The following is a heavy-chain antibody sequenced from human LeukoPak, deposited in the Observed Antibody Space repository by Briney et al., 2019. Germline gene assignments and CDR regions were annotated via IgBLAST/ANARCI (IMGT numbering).Heavy chain of an antibody. CDR2: ISSSSSYI. V-gene: IGHV3-21*01. J-gene: IGHJ4*02. D-gene: IGHD2-2*02. CDR3: ARCSEVVPAATPQDFDY. CDR1: GFTFSSYS. Sequence: GGSLRLSCAPSGFTFSSYSMHWVRQAPGKGLEWVSSISSSSSYIYYADSVKGRFTISRDNAKNSLYLQMNSLRAEDTAVYYCARCSEVVPAATPQDFDYWGQGTLVTVSS.